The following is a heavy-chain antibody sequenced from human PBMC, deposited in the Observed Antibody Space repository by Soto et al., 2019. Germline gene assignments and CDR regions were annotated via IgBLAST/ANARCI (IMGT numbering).Heavy chain of an antibody. CDR3: ARDWWDGRYCVGEGACVGDY. D-gene: IGHD2-21*01. J-gene: IGHJ3*01. Sequence: QVQMVESGGGVVQPGTSLRLSCKVSGCIFSHYGFSWVRQAPGKGLEWVAFIWHDGSKKYYADSVKGRSTVSRDSSKSTVFLEMDSLRADDTPVYFCARDWWDGRYCVGEGACVGDYWGQGTMVTVSS. V-gene: IGHV3-33*01. CDR1: GCIFSHYG. CDR2: IWHDGSKK.